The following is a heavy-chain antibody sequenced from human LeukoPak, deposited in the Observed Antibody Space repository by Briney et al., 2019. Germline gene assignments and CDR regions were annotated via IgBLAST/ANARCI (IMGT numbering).Heavy chain of an antibody. CDR2: ICHSGGT. J-gene: IGHJ4*02. Sequence: SETLSLTCTVSGYSISSGYYWGWIRQPPGKGLEWIGSICHSGGTYYNPSLQSRVTISVDTSKNQFSLKLSSVTAADTAVYYCARPYYYGSGSYYDPYYFDYWGQGTLVTVSS. CDR1: GYSISSGYY. CDR3: ARPYYYGSGSYYDPYYFDY. D-gene: IGHD3-10*01. V-gene: IGHV4-38-2*02.